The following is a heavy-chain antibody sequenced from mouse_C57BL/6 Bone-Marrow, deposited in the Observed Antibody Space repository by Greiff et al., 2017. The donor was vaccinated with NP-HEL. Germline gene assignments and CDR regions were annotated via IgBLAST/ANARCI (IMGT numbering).Heavy chain of an antibody. V-gene: IGHV14-3*01. CDR3: AGRAFYGCSNDWSFDV. D-gene: IGHD1-1*01. J-gene: IGHJ1*03. CDR1: GFNIKNTY. Sequence: EVKLMESVAELVRPGASVKLSCTASGFNIKNTYMHWVKQRPEQGLEWIGRIDPASGNTKYAPKFQGKATLTADKSSNTAYLQPSSLTSEDTTIFYSAGRAFYGCSNDWSFDVWGTGTTVTVSS. CDR2: IDPASGNT.